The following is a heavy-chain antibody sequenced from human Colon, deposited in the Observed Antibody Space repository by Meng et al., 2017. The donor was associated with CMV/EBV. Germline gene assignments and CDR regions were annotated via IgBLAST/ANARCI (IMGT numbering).Heavy chain of an antibody. Sequence: SLKISCVASGFAFSESGMHWIRQSPGKGLEWVAGITWTSGSTGYADSVRGRFTISRDNSRNTVFLQINSLRADDTAVYFCAKTIAPGTLARPFDPWGQGTLVTVSS. CDR3: AKTIAPGTLARPFDP. CDR1: GFAFSESG. D-gene: IGHD6-6*01. CDR2: ITWTSGST. J-gene: IGHJ5*02. V-gene: IGHV3-9*01.